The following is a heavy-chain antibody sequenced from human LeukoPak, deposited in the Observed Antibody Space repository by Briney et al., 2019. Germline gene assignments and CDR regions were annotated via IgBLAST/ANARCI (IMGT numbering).Heavy chain of an antibody. V-gene: IGHV3-23*01. CDR1: GFTFSSYA. CDR2: ISGSGGST. D-gene: IGHD2-2*02. J-gene: IGHJ4*02. CDR3: ETHDCSSPSCYTGY. Sequence: GGSLRLSCAASGFTFSSYAMSWVRQAPGEGLEWVSAISGSGGSTYYADSVKGRFTISRDNSKNTLYLQMNSLRAEDTAVYYCETHDCSSPSCYTGYWGQGTLVTVSS.